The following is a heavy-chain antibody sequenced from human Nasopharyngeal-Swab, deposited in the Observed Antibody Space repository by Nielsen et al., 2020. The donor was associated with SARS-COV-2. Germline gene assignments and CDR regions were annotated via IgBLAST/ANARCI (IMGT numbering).Heavy chain of an antibody. V-gene: IGHV7-4-1*02. CDR2: SNTNTGNP. D-gene: IGHD6-13*01. CDR3: ARSEIAAALRCCGY. Sequence: ASVKVSCKASGYTFTDYAMNWVRQAPGQGLEWMGWSNTNTGNPTYAQGFTGRFFFSLDNSVSTAYLQINSLQAEYTAIYYCARSEIAAALRCCGYWGQGTLISVSA. J-gene: IGHJ4*02. CDR1: GYTFTDYA.